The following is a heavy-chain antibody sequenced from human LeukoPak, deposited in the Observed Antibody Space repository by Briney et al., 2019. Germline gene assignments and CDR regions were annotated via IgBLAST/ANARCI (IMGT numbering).Heavy chain of an antibody. V-gene: IGHV3-30-3*01. CDR2: ISYDGSNK. J-gene: IGHJ6*02. D-gene: IGHD2-15*01. CDR3: ARERVVVAARGNYYYYYGMDV. Sequence: SCKASGGTFSSYAMHWVRQAPGKGLEWVAVISYDGSNKYYADSVKGRFTISRDNSKNTLYLQMNSLRAKDTAVYYCARERVVVAARGNYYYYYGMDVWGQGTTVTVSS. CDR1: GGTFSSYA.